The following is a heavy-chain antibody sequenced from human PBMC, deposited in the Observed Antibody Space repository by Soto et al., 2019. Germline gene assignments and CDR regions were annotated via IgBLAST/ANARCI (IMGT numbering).Heavy chain of an antibody. V-gene: IGHV3-23*01. D-gene: IGHD2-15*01. CDR2: ISGSGGST. CDR3: AKDKDTTFSPQDY. CDR1: GFTFTTYA. Sequence: EVQLLESGGDLVQPGGSLRLSCADSGFTFTTYAMTWVRQAPGKGLECVSAISGSGGSTYYADSVKGRFTISRDNSKNTLYLQMNSLRAEDTAVYFCAKDKDTTFSPQDYWGQGTLVTVSS. J-gene: IGHJ4*02.